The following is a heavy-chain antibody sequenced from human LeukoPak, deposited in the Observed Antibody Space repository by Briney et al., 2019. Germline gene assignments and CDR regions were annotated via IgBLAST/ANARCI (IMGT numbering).Heavy chain of an antibody. CDR1: GFTFSSYG. CDR3: AKLGQLWLLSYFDY. V-gene: IGHV3-23*01. D-gene: IGHD5-18*01. J-gene: IGHJ4*02. Sequence: GGSLRLSCAASGFTFSSYGMSWVRQAPGKGLEGVSAISGSGGSTYYADSVKGRFTISRDNSKNTLYLQMNSLRAEDTAVYYCAKLGQLWLLSYFDYWGQGTLVTVSS. CDR2: ISGSGGST.